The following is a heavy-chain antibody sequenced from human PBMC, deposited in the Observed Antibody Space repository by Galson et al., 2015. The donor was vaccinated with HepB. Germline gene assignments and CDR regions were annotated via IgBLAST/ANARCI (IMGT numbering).Heavy chain of an antibody. CDR1: GFTFSSYE. Sequence: SLRLSCAASGFTFSSYEMNWVRQAPGKGLEWVSYISSSGSTIYYADSVKGRFTISRDNAKNSLYLQMNSLRAEDTAVYYCARGDYYYDSSGYYAYWGQGTLVTVSS. V-gene: IGHV3-48*03. CDR2: ISSSGSTI. CDR3: ARGDYYYDSSGYYAY. D-gene: IGHD3-22*01. J-gene: IGHJ4*02.